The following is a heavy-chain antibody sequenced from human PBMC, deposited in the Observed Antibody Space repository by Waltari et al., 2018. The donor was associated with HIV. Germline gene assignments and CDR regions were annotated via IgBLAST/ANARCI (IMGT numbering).Heavy chain of an antibody. Sequence: QVQLQESGPGLVKPSETLSLTCAVSGYSIRTGYYWGWIRRPPGKGLEWIGSIYHSGSTYYSPSLRSRVAISVDTSKNQFSLNLNSVTAADTAVYYCARDQILRFLEWSFDYWGQGILVTVS. CDR2: IYHSGST. J-gene: IGHJ4*02. D-gene: IGHD3-3*01. CDR3: ARDQILRFLEWSFDY. CDR1: GYSIRTGYY. V-gene: IGHV4-38-2*02.